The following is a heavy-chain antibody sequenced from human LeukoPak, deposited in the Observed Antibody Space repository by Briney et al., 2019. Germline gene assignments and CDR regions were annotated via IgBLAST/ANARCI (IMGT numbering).Heavy chain of an antibody. CDR2: ISSSGSTI. CDR1: GFTFSDYY. J-gene: IGHJ4*02. Sequence: SGGSLRVSCAASGFTFSDYYMSWIRQAPGKGLEWVSYISSSGSTIYYADSVKGRFTISRDNAKNSLYLQMNSLRAEETAVYYCARVLDSGSYPYYFDYWGQGTLVTVSS. V-gene: IGHV3-11*01. CDR3: ARVLDSGSYPYYFDY. D-gene: IGHD1-26*01.